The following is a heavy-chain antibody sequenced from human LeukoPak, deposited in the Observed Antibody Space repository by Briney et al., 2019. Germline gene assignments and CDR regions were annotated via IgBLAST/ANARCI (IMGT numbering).Heavy chain of an antibody. CDR1: GGAFSSYT. CDR3: ARYYYDSSGPGAFDP. V-gene: IGHV1-69*02. CDR2: IIPILGIA. J-gene: IGHJ5*02. D-gene: IGHD3-22*01. Sequence: SVKVSCKASGGAFSSYTISWVRQAPGQGLEWMGRIIPILGIANYAQKFQGRVTITADKSTSTAYMELSSLRSEDTAVYYCARYYYDSSGPGAFDPWGQGTLVTVSS.